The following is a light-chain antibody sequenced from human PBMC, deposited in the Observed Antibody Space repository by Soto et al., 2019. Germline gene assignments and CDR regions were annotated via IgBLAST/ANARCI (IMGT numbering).Light chain of an antibody. CDR1: QGIYKD. CDR3: QQYYSLPYT. Sequence: DIQMTQSPSSLSASVGDRVTITCQASQGIYKDLNWYQQKPGKATKLLIYATSNLGTGVPSRFSGSTSETDFTFTISTLQPEDIATYYCQQYYSLPYTFGQGTKLEI. CDR2: ATS. J-gene: IGKJ2*01. V-gene: IGKV1-33*01.